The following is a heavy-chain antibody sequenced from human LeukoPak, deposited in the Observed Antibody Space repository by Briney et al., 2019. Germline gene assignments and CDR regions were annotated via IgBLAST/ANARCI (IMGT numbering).Heavy chain of an antibody. V-gene: IGHV3-23*01. J-gene: IGHJ4*02. CDR2: ISGSGGST. D-gene: IGHD3-22*01. CDR3: AKVGYDSSGYSYTDY. Sequence: GGSLRLSCAASGFTFSSYAMSWVRQAPGKGLERVSAISGSGGSTYYADSVKGRFTISRDNSKNTLYLQMNSLRAEDTAVYYCAKVGYDSSGYSYTDYWGQGTLVTVSS. CDR1: GFTFSSYA.